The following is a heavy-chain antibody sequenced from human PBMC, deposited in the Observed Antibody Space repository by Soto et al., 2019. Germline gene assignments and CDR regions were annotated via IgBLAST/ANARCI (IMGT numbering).Heavy chain of an antibody. V-gene: IGHV1-24*01. D-gene: IGHD2-2*01. CDR3: ATLPRTIERTPAAIWSFDS. J-gene: IGHJ4*02. CDR1: GYSLSDLS. Sequence: ASVKVSCKVSGYSLSDLSIHWVRQAPGKGLEWMGGLDAEDGETIYAQKLQGRGTMTEDTSTDTAYMELSSLTSEDTAMYYCATLPRTIERTPAAIWSFDSWGQGALVTVSS. CDR2: LDAEDGET.